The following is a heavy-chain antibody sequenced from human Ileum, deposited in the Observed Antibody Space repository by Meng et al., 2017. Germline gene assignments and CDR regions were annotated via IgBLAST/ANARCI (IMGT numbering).Heavy chain of an antibody. J-gene: IGHJ4*02. Sequence: GESLKISCAASGFTFNNYVIRWVRQAPGKGLEWLSAISHTGGGTYYAESVRGRFTISSDISKNMLYLEMNSLRVEDSGLYYCARSDIFMGEDELEAYWGQGTLVTVSS. CDR1: GFTFNNYV. D-gene: IGHD3-9*01. V-gene: IGHV3-23*01. CDR2: ISHTGGGT. CDR3: ARSDIFMGEDELEAY.